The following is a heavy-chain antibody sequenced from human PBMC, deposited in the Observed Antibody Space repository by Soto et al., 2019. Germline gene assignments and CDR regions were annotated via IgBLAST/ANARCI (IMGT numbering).Heavy chain of an antibody. D-gene: IGHD6-13*01. CDR2: IFANGHT. J-gene: IGHJ5*02. CDR1: GGCIREKY. Sequence: SETLSLTCIVCGGCIREKYWNWVRQPPGKGLEWIGLIFANGHTDYNPSLKSRVTMSVDASKNQFSLRLTSMTAADTAVYYCVASLAASGLNWLDPWGRGTLVTVSS. V-gene: IGHV4-4*07. CDR3: VASLAASGLNWLDP.